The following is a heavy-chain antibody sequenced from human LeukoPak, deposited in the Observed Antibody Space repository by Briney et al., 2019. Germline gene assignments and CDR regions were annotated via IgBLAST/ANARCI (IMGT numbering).Heavy chain of an antibody. Sequence: TGGSLRLSCAASGFTLSSYAMSWVRQAPGKGLEWVSAISDTGNTYHADSVKGRFTISRDSSKNTLFLQMNRLRPEDAAVYYCAKAPVTTCRGAFCYPFDYWGLGTLVTASS. CDR1: GFTLSSYA. CDR2: ISDTGNT. D-gene: IGHD2-15*01. J-gene: IGHJ4*02. V-gene: IGHV3-23*01. CDR3: AKAPVTTCRGAFCYPFDY.